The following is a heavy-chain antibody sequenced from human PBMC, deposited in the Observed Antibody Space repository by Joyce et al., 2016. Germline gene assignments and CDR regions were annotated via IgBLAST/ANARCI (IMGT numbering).Heavy chain of an antibody. D-gene: IGHD4-23*01. CDR1: GYNFASYY. Sequence: EVRLEQSRAEMRKSGESLKISCEVSGYNFASYYIGWVRQMPGNGLGWMGVIYPGDADTTYSPSFQGLVTISVDKSISTAYLQWSSLKASDSAMYYCARQFRVHGGKGYFDLWGQGTLVTVSS. CDR3: ARQFRVHGGKGYFDL. V-gene: IGHV5-51*01. CDR2: IYPGDADT. J-gene: IGHJ4*02.